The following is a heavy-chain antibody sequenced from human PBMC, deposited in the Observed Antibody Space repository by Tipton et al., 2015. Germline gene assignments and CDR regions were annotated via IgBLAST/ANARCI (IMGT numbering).Heavy chain of an antibody. D-gene: IGHD3-10*01. Sequence: SLRLSCAVSGGSIISSNWWSWVRQPPGKGLEWIGEIYHEGSTNYNPSLKSRVNISLDTSKNQFSLKLSSVTAADTAVYYCARILMIRGVQYGLDVWGQGTTVTVSS. CDR2: IYHEGST. CDR1: GGSIISSNW. J-gene: IGHJ6*02. V-gene: IGHV4-4*02. CDR3: ARILMIRGVQYGLDV.